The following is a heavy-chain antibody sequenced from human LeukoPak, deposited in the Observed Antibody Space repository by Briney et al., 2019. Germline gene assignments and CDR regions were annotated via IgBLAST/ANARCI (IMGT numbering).Heavy chain of an antibody. CDR1: GFTFDDYA. V-gene: IGHV3-9*03. CDR3: AKDRYSSGWYGFLDY. J-gene: IGHJ4*02. D-gene: IGHD6-19*01. CDR2: ISWNSGSI. Sequence: TGGSLRLSCAASGFTFDDYAMHWVRQAPGKGLEWVSGISWNSGSIGYADSVKGRFTISRDNAKNSLYLQMNSLRAEDMALYYCAKDRYSSGWYGFLDYWGQGTLVTVSS.